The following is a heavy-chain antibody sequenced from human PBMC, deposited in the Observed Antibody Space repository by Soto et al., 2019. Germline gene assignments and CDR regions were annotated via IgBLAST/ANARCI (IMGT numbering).Heavy chain of an antibody. J-gene: IGHJ3*02. CDR3: ARGLISGYYLYDAFDI. Sequence: QVQLQESGPGLVKPSETLSLICTVSGGSISSYYWSWIRQPPGKGLEWIGYIYYSGSTNYNPSLKRRFTISVDTSKNQFSLKLSSVTAADTAVYYCARGLISGYYLYDAFDIWGQGTMVTVSS. CDR2: IYYSGST. CDR1: GGSISSYY. D-gene: IGHD3-22*01. V-gene: IGHV4-59*01.